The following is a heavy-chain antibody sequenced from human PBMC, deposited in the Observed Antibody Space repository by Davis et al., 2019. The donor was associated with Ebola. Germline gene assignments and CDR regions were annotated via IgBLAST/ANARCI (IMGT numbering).Heavy chain of an antibody. V-gene: IGHV4-59*08. Sequence: PSETLSLTCTVSGGSISSYYWSWIRQPPGKGLEWIGYIYYSGSTNYNPSLKSRVTISVDTSKNQFSLKLSSVTAADTAVYYCARQGGPTGSWYYGMDVWGQGTTVTVSS. D-gene: IGHD2-15*01. CDR2: IYYSGST. CDR3: ARQGGPTGSWYYGMDV. CDR1: GGSISSYY. J-gene: IGHJ6*02.